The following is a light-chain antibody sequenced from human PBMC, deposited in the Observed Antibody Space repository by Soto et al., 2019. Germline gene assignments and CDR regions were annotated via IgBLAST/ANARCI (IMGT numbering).Light chain of an antibody. CDR3: SSYAGSNRV. Sequence: QSALTQPPSASGSRGQSVTISCTGTSSDVGGYNYVSWYQQHPGKAPKLMIYEVSKRPSGVPDRFSGSKSGNTASLTVSGLHADDEADYYSSSYAGSNRVFGTGTKVTVL. J-gene: IGLJ1*01. CDR1: SSDVGGYNY. V-gene: IGLV2-8*01. CDR2: EVS.